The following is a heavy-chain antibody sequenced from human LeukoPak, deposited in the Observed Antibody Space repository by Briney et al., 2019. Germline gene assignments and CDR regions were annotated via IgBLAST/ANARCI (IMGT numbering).Heavy chain of an antibody. CDR3: ARGGRVNWFGEFRYYFDY. D-gene: IGHD3-10*01. CDR1: GFTFSTYV. Sequence: PGRSLRLSCAASGFTFSTYVMHWVRQAPGKGLDWVAIIWHDGTNKYYAHSVKGRFTISRDNSRGTLHLQINSLRPDDTAVYYCARGGRVNWFGEFRYYFDYWGQGTPVTVSS. CDR2: IWHDGTNK. V-gene: IGHV3-30*19. J-gene: IGHJ4*02.